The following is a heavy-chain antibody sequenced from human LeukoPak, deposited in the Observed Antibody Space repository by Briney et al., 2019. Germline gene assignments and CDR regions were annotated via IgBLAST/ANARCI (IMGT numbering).Heavy chain of an antibody. CDR3: ARSINYFFYCSGGSCYDFDY. D-gene: IGHD2-15*01. J-gene: IGHJ4*02. Sequence: PGGSLRLSCAASGFTFSSYSMNWVRQAPGKGLEWVSSISSSSRYIYYADSVKGRFTISRDNAKNSLYRQMNSLRAEDTAVYYCARSINYFFYCSGGSCYDFDYWGQGTLVTVSS. V-gene: IGHV3-21*01. CDR2: ISSSSRYI. CDR1: GFTFSSYS.